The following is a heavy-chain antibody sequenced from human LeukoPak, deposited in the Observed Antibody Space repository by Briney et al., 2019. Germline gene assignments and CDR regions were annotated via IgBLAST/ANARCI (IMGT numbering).Heavy chain of an antibody. J-gene: IGHJ6*04. CDR1: GFTFSSYG. V-gene: IGHV3-30*18. CDR3: AKGHSSTWYGTDV. D-gene: IGHD6-13*01. Sequence: GGSLRLSCAASGFTFSSYGMHWVRQAPGKGLEWVAVISYDGSNKYYADSVKGRFTISRDNSKNTLYLQMDSLRAEDTAVYYCAKGHSSTWYGTDVWREGTTVTVSS. CDR2: ISYDGSNK.